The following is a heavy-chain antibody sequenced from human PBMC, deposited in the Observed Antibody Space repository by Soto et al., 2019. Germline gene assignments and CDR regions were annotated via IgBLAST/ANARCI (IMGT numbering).Heavy chain of an antibody. V-gene: IGHV4-59*01. CDR1: GGSISSYY. CDR2: IYYSGTT. J-gene: IGHJ5*02. CDR3: ARGGGDETDNWLDP. D-gene: IGHD5-12*01. Sequence: PSETLSLTCTVSGGSISSYYWSWIRQPPGKGLEWIGYIYYSGTTNYNPSLKSRVTISVDTSKNQFSLKLSSVTAADTAVFYCARGGGDETDNWLDPWGQGTLVTVSS.